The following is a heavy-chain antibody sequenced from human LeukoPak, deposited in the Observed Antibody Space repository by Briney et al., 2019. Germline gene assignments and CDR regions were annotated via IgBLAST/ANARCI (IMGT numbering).Heavy chain of an antibody. Sequence: SETLSLTCTVSGGSISSSYYYWVWIRQPPGKGLEWIGSIYYSGSTYYNPSLKSRVTISVDTSKNQFSLKLSSVTAADTAVYYCARDRTVQLERRSWFGEFTPYYYYGMDVWGQGTTVTVSS. CDR2: IYYSGST. V-gene: IGHV4-39*02. CDR3: ARDRTVQLERRSWFGEFTPYYYYGMDV. J-gene: IGHJ6*02. D-gene: IGHD1-1*01. CDR1: GGSISSSYYY.